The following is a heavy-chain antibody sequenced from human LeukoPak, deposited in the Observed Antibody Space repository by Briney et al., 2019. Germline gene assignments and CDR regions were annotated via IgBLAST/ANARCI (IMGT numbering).Heavy chain of an antibody. CDR3: ARDAGMATITNYFDY. CDR1: GFTFSSYA. J-gene: IGHJ4*02. V-gene: IGHV3-30-3*01. D-gene: IGHD5-24*01. Sequence: PGRSLTLSCAASGFTFSSYAMHWVRQAPGKGLEWVAVISYDGSNKYYADSVKGRFTISRDNSKNTLYLQMNSLRAEDTAVYYCARDAGMATITNYFDYWGQGTLVTVSS. CDR2: ISYDGSNK.